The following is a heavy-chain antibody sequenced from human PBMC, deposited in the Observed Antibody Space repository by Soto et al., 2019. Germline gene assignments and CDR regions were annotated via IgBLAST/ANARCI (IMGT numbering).Heavy chain of an antibody. J-gene: IGHJ4*02. CDR3: AREAKSIAARPFDY. Sequence: QVQLVESGGGVVQPGRSLRLSCAASGFTFSSYAMHWVRQAPGKGLEWVAVISYDGSNKYYADSVKGRFTISRDNSKNTLYLQMNSLRAEDTAVYYCAREAKSIAARPFDYWGQ. CDR2: ISYDGSNK. V-gene: IGHV3-30-3*01. D-gene: IGHD6-6*01. CDR1: GFTFSSYA.